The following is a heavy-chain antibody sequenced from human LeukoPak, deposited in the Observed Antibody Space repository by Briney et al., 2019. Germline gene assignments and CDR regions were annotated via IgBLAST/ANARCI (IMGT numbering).Heavy chain of an antibody. D-gene: IGHD5-12*01. J-gene: IGHJ4*02. CDR1: GFTFSSYS. V-gene: IGHV3-48*04. CDR2: ISSSSSTI. Sequence: GSLRLSCAASGFTFSSYSMNWVRQAPGKGLEWVSFISSSSSTIYYADSVKGRFTISRDNAQNSLYLQMNSLRAEETAVYYCARVFGAYDSIDCWGQGTLVTVS. CDR3: ARVFGAYDSIDC.